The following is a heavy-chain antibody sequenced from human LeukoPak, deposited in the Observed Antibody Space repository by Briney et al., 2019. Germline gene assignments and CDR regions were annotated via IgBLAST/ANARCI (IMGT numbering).Heavy chain of an antibody. CDR2: IIPIFGTA. CDR1: GGTFSSYA. D-gene: IGHD7-27*01. J-gene: IGHJ4*02. V-gene: IGHV1-69*05. CDR3: AQTPPDPLTGPYFDY. Sequence: SVKVSCKASGGTFSSYAISWVRQAPGQGLEWMGGIIPIFGTANYAQKFQGRVTITTDESTSTAYMELSSLRSEDTAVYYCAQTPPDPLTGPYFDYWGQGTLVTVSS.